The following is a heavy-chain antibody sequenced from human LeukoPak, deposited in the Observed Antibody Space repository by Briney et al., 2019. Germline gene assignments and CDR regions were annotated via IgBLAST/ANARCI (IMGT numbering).Heavy chain of an antibody. CDR1: GFTFSSYA. J-gene: IGHJ3*02. Sequence: PGGSLRLSCAASGFTFSSYAMHWVRQAPGKGLEYVSAISSNGGSTYYANSVKGRFTISRDNSKNTLYLQMGSLRAEDMAVYYCARELVVGGSYYAFDIWGQGTMVTVSS. CDR3: ARELVVGGSYYAFDI. CDR2: ISSNGGST. V-gene: IGHV3-64*01. D-gene: IGHD1-26*01.